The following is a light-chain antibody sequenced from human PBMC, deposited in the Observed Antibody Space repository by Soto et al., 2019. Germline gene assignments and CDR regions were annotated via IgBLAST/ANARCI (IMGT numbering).Light chain of an antibody. CDR2: GAS. CDR1: QSVGSS. V-gene: IGKV3-20*01. J-gene: IGKJ1*01. CDR3: QQYGDSPQT. Sequence: EIVWTQSPGTLSLSPGERATLSCRASQSVGSSLSWYQQKPGQAPRLLFYGASNRATAIPDRFSGSGFGTDFTLTITRLEPEDFAVYYCQQYGDSPQTFGPGTKVDIK.